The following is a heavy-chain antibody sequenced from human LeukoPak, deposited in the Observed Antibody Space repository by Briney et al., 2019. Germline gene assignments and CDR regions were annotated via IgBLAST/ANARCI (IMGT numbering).Heavy chain of an antibody. CDR2: IIPIFGTA. CDR1: GGTFSSYA. Sequence: SVKVSCKASGGTFSSYAISWVRQAPGQGLEWMGRIIPIFGTANYAQKFQGRVTITTDESTSTAYMELSSLRSGDTAVYYCARGVSHNYYDSSGYPTGIAFDIWGQGTMVTVSS. D-gene: IGHD3-22*01. J-gene: IGHJ3*02. V-gene: IGHV1-69*05. CDR3: ARGVSHNYYDSSGYPTGIAFDI.